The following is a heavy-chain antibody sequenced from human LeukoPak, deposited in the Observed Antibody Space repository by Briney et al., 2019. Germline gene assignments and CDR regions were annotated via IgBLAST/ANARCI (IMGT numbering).Heavy chain of an antibody. D-gene: IGHD6-19*01. Sequence: GGSLRLSCAASGFTFSSYGMSWVRQAPGKGLEWVSAISGSGGSTYYADSVKGRFTISRDNSKNTLYLQMNSLRAEDTAVYYCAKDGPVEQWSVPIFDYWGQGILVTVSS. J-gene: IGHJ4*02. CDR3: AKDGPVEQWSVPIFDY. CDR2: ISGSGGST. CDR1: GFTFSSYG. V-gene: IGHV3-23*01.